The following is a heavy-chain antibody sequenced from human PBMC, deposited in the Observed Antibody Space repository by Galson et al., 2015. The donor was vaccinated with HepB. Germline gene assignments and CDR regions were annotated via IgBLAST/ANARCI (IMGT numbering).Heavy chain of an antibody. V-gene: IGHV5-10-1*01. Sequence: QSGAEVKKPGESLMISCKGSGSNFPSYWITWVRQMPGKGLEWLGRIDPFDSYTKYSPSFQGPVTISADKSISTAYLQWSSLKASDTAMYYCARHIHCGGAKCLRVLQHWGQGTLVTVS. CDR1: GSNFPSYW. D-gene: IGHD2-21*01. J-gene: IGHJ1*01. CDR2: IDPFDSYT. CDR3: ARHIHCGGAKCLRVLQH.